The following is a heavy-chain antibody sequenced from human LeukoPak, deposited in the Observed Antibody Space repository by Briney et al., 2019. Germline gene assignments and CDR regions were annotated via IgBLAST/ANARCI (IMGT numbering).Heavy chain of an antibody. J-gene: IGHJ4*01. CDR2: INTNGDGA. V-gene: IGHV3-74*01. Sequence: PGGSLRLSCAVSGFKFSSYRMNWVRQVPGKGLMWVAHINTNGDGANYADSVKGRFTISRDNAKSTLSLQINSLRAEDTAIYYCVRDNAYTFDYWGQGTLVTVSS. D-gene: IGHD5-24*01. CDR3: VRDNAYTFDY. CDR1: GFKFSSYR.